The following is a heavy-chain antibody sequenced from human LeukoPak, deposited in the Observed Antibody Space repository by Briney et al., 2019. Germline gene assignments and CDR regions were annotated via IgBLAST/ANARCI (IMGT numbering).Heavy chain of an antibody. CDR2: ISGGGGNT. CDR1: GFTFTSYA. D-gene: IGHD3-16*02. J-gene: IGHJ4*02. Sequence: PGGSLRLSCAASGFTFTSYAMSWVRQAPGKGLEWVSAISGGGGNTYFADSVKGRFTISRDNSKNTLYLQMNSLRAEDTAVYYCAKSTQLRGGIATDFDSWGQGTLVTVSS. V-gene: IGHV3-23*01. CDR3: AKSTQLRGGIATDFDS.